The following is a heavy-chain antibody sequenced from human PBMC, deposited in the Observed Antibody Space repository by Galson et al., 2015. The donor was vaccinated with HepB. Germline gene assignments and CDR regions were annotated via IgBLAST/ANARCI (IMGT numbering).Heavy chain of an antibody. Sequence: SVKVSCKASGYTFTSYGISWVRQAPGQGLEWMGWISAYNGNTNYAQKLQGRVTMTTDTSTSTAYMELRSLRSDDTAVYYCARDQTINRSLYYYYGMDVWGQGTTVTVSS. D-gene: IGHD5-12*01. J-gene: IGHJ6*02. CDR1: GYTFTSYG. CDR3: ARDQTINRSLYYYYGMDV. V-gene: IGHV1-18*04. CDR2: ISAYNGNT.